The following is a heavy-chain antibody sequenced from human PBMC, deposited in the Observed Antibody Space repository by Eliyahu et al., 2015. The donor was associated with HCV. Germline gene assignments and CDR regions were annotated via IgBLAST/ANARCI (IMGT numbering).Heavy chain of an antibody. J-gene: IGHJ4*02. CDR1: GGSFSGYY. Sequence: QVQLQQWGAGLLKPSETLSLTCAVYGGSFSGYYWSWIRQPPGKGLEWIGEINHSGSTNYNPSLKSRVTISVDTSKNQFSLKLSSVTAADTAVYYCARREVRGVIINHLGYWGQGTLVTVSS. CDR2: INHSGST. CDR3: ARREVRGVIINHLGY. D-gene: IGHD3-10*01. V-gene: IGHV4-34*01.